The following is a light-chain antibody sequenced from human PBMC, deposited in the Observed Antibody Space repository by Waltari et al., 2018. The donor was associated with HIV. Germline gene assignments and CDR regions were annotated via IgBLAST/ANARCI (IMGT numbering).Light chain of an antibody. J-gene: IGLJ2*01. V-gene: IGLV2-23*02. Sequence: QSALTQPASVSGSPGQSITISCTGTSSYVVMYNLCPWYQQSPGQHPTPMIYEVSKRPSGVSNRFSGSKSGNTASLTISGLQAEDEADYYCCSYAGSSTFLFGGGTKLTVL. CDR1: SSYVVMYNL. CDR2: EVS. CDR3: CSYAGSSTFL.